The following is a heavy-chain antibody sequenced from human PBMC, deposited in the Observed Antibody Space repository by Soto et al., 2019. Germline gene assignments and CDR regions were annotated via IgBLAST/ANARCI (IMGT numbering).Heavy chain of an antibody. Sequence: ASVKVSCKVSGYTLTELSMHWVRQAPGKGLEWMGGFDPEDGETIYAQKFQGRVTMTEDTSTDTAYMELSSLRSEDTAVYYCATDRRGKGDKDCSGGSCFAYWGQGTLVTVSS. V-gene: IGHV1-24*01. CDR2: FDPEDGET. D-gene: IGHD2-15*01. J-gene: IGHJ4*02. CDR1: GYTLTELS. CDR3: ATDRRGKGDKDCSGGSCFAY.